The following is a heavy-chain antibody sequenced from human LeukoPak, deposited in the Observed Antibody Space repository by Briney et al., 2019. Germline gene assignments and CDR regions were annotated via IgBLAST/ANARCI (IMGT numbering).Heavy chain of an antibody. Sequence: GRSPRLSCAASGFTFSSYGMHWVRQAPGKGLEWVAVISYDGSNKYYADSVKGRFTISRDNSKNTLHLQMNSLRAEDTAVYYCAKGDFWSGYWVDYWGQGTLVTVSS. V-gene: IGHV3-30*18. CDR3: AKGDFWSGYWVDY. CDR1: GFTFSSYG. D-gene: IGHD3-3*01. J-gene: IGHJ4*02. CDR2: ISYDGSNK.